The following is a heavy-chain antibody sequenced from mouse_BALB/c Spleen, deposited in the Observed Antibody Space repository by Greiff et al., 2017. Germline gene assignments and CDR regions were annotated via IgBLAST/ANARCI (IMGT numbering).Heavy chain of an antibody. CDR1: GFTFSSYG. CDR3: ARQDYGNYSYYFDY. CDR2: ISSGGSYT. Sequence: EVQLQESGGDLVKPGGSLKLSCAASGFTFSSYGMSWVRQTPDKRLEWVATISSGGSYTYYPDSVKGRFTISRDNAKNTLYLRMSSLKSEDTAMYYCARQDYGNYSYYFDYWGQGTTLTVSS. D-gene: IGHD2-1*01. J-gene: IGHJ2*01. V-gene: IGHV5-6*01.